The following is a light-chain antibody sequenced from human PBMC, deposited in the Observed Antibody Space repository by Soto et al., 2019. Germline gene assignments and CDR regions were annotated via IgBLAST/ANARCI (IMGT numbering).Light chain of an antibody. CDR3: QQYGSSPIT. V-gene: IGKV3D-20*01. Sequence: EIILTESPATLSLSPGERATLSCWASQSVSSSYVAWYQHRPGLAPRLLIHDASSRATGIPDRFSGTKSGTDFTLTIRRLEPEDAAVYYCQQYGSSPITFGQGTRLEI. CDR1: QSVSSSY. J-gene: IGKJ5*01. CDR2: DAS.